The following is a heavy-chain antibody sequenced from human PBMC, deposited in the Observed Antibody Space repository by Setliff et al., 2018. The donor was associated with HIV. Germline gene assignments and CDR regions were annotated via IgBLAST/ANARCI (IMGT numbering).Heavy chain of an antibody. CDR3: ARDSPYGGNSGAFDI. J-gene: IGHJ3*02. D-gene: IGHD2-21*02. Sequence: ASVKVSCKASGYTFTSYAIHWVRQAPGQRLEWMGWITVGDGNTKYSQTFQGRVTMTRDTSTSTVYMELSSLRSEDTAVYYCARDSPYGGNSGAFDIWGQGTMVTVSS. V-gene: IGHV1-3*01. CDR2: ITVGDGNT. CDR1: GYTFTSYA.